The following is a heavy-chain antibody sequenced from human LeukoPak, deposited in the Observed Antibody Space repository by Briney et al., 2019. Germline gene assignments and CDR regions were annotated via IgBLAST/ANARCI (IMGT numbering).Heavy chain of an antibody. Sequence: ASVKVSCKASGYTFTSYGISWVRQAPGQGLEWMGWISAYNGNTNYAQKLQGRGTMTTDTSTSTAYMELRSLRSDDTAVYYCARDPNIVGATPAFDYWGQGTLVTVSS. CDR3: ARDPNIVGATPAFDY. J-gene: IGHJ4*02. D-gene: IGHD1-26*01. V-gene: IGHV1-18*01. CDR2: ISAYNGNT. CDR1: GYTFTSYG.